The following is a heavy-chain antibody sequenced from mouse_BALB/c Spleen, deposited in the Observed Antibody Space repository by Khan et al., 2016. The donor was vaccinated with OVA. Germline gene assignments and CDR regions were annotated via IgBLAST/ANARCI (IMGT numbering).Heavy chain of an antibody. CDR3: VGNVYEYDPWFAY. Sequence: QVTLKESGPGILQPSQTLSLTCSFSGFSLSTSGMGVSWIRQPSGKGLEWLAHIYWDDEKRSNPSLKSRLTISKDTSRNQVFLKITSVDAADTATYFCVGNVYEYDPWFAYWGQGTLVTVSA. V-gene: IGHV8-12*01. J-gene: IGHJ3*01. CDR1: GFSLSTSGMG. CDR2: IYWDDEK. D-gene: IGHD2-4*01.